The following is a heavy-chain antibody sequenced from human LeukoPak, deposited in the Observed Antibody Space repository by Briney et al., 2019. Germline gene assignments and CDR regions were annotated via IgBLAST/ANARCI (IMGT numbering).Heavy chain of an antibody. CDR2: IDPHSGGT. V-gene: IGHV1-2*02. J-gene: IGHJ4*02. Sequence: AAVKVSCKTSGYTFTNYYVHWVRQAPGQGLEWMEWIDPHSGGTNFAQKFKGRVTGTSDTSISTVYMELDRLQSDDTAVYYCARASSTYWGQGTQVTVS. CDR1: GYTFTNYY. CDR3: ARASSTY.